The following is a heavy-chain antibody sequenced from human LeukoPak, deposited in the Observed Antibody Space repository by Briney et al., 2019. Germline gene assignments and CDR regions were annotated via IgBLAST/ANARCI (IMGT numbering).Heavy chain of an antibody. CDR2: ISAYNGNT. J-gene: IGHJ4*02. D-gene: IGHD6-6*01. Sequence: ASVNVSCKASGYTSNSYGMSWVRQAPGQGLEWMGWISAYNGNTNYAQKLQGRVTMTTDTSTSTAYMELRSLRSDDTAVYYCARTVSIVGFNDGGQGTLVTVSS. V-gene: IGHV1-18*01. CDR3: ARTVSIVGFND. CDR1: GYTSNSYG.